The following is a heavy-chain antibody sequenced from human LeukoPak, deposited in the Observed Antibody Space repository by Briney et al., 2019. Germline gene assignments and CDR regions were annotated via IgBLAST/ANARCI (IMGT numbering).Heavy chain of an antibody. Sequence: ASVKVSCKASGYTFSSYYMHWVRQAPGQGLEWMGGIIPIFGTANYAQKFQGRVTITTDESTSTAYMELSSLRSDDTAVYYCAREKGSLVVVPAATFDPWGQGTLVTVSS. D-gene: IGHD2-2*01. V-gene: IGHV1-69*05. CDR1: GYTFSSYY. J-gene: IGHJ5*02. CDR2: IIPIFGTA. CDR3: AREKGSLVVVPAATFDP.